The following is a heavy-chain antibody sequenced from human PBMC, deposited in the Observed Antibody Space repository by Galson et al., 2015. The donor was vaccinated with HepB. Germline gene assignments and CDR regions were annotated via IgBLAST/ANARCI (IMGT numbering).Heavy chain of an antibody. CDR1: GGTFSSYT. CDR3: AREAVDSGYSGYADRGGFDP. V-gene: IGHV1-69*04. Sequence: SVKVSCKASGGTFSSYTISWVRQAPGQGLEWMGRIIPILGIANYAQKFQGRVTITADKSTSTAYMELSSLRSEDTAVYYCAREAVDSGYSGYADRGGFDPWGQGTLVTVSS. J-gene: IGHJ5*02. D-gene: IGHD5-12*01. CDR2: IIPILGIA.